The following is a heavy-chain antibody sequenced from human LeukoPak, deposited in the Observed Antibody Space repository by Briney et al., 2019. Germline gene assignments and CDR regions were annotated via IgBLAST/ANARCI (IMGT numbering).Heavy chain of an antibody. J-gene: IGHJ6*02. CDR2: LNQDGSEK. CDR1: GFTFSTYW. V-gene: IGHV3-7*05. CDR3: ARRRGDV. Sequence: GGSLRLSCAASGFTFSTYWMSWVRQAPGKGLEWVAILNQDGSEKYYVDSVKGRFTISRDNAENSLYLQMNSLRVKDTAIYYCARRRGDVWGQGTTVTVSS.